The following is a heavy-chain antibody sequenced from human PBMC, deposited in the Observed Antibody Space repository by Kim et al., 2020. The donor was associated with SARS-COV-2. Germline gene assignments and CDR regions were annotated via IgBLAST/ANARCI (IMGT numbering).Heavy chain of an antibody. Sequence: ASVKVSCKASGYTFTDFYMHWVRQAPGQGLEWVGAIYARGGRTTYAQHFQGRVTMISDTSARAVYLELSSLSFDDTAIYYCARGAGLGQVIDHWGQGDLVIVSS. CDR1: GYTFTDFY. V-gene: IGHV1-46*01. J-gene: IGHJ4*02. CDR2: IYARGGRT. D-gene: IGHD3-16*01. CDR3: ARGAGLGQVIDH.